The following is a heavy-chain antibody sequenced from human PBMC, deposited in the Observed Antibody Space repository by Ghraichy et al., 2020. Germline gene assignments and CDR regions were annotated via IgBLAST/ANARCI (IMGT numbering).Heavy chain of an antibody. Sequence: SETLSLTCTVSGGSISSGGYYWSWIRQHPGKGLEWIGYIYYSGSTYYNPSLKSRVTISVDTSKNQFSLKLSSVTAADTAVYYCARAHGSAWYDILTGTYSPLDYWGQGTLVTVSS. D-gene: IGHD3-9*01. J-gene: IGHJ4*02. V-gene: IGHV4-31*03. CDR3: ARAHGSAWYDILTGTYSPLDY. CDR1: GGSISSGGYY. CDR2: IYYSGST.